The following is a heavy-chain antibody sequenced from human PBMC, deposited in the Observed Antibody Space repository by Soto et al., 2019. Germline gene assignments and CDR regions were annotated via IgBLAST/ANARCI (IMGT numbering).Heavy chain of an antibody. D-gene: IGHD3-10*01. CDR1: GYSFTSYW. CDR3: ARAVYGGSGGYGGYFDY. CDR2: IDPSDSYT. J-gene: IGHJ4*02. Sequence: PGESLKISCKGSGYSFTSYWISWVRQMPGKGLEWMGRIDPSDSYTNYSPSFQGHVTISADKSISTAYLQWSSLKASDTAMYYCARAVYGGSGGYGGYFDYWGQGTLVTVSS. V-gene: IGHV5-10-1*01.